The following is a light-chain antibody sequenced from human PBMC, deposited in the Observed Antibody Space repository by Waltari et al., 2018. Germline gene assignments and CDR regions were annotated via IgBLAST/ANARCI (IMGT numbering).Light chain of an antibody. Sequence: DIVMTQSPLSLPVTPGEPASISCRSSQSLLYSNAYNYLDWYVQKPGQSPQLLIYLGSNRASGVPDKFSGSGSGTDFTLKISRVEAEDVGVYYCMQALQTPFTFGPGTKVDIK. CDR1: QSLLYSNAYNY. CDR2: LGS. CDR3: MQALQTPFT. J-gene: IGKJ3*01. V-gene: IGKV2-28*01.